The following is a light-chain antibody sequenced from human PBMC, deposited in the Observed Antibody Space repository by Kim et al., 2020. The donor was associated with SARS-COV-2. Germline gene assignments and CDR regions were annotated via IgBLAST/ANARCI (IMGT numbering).Light chain of an antibody. CDR2: KAS. Sequence: DIQMTQSPSTLSASVGDRVTITCRASQNINNWLAWYQQKPGKAPNLLIYKASSLESGVPSKFSGIGSGTEFTLTISSLQPDDFATYYCQQYDSYPLTFGGGTKVDIK. CDR3: QQYDSYPLT. CDR1: QNINNW. V-gene: IGKV1-5*03. J-gene: IGKJ4*01.